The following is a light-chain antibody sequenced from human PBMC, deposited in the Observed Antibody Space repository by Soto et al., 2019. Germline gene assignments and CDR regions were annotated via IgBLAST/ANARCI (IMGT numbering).Light chain of an antibody. J-gene: IGLJ1*01. CDR1: SSDVGSYNR. V-gene: IGLV2-18*02. Sequence: LTQPPSVSGSPGQSVTISCTGTSSDVGSYNRVSWYKQPPGAAPKLVIYEVIHRPSGVPDRFSGSKSGNTASLTISGLQAEDEADFYCYSYTSSSTYAFGTGTKVTVL. CDR3: YSYTSSSTYA. CDR2: EVI.